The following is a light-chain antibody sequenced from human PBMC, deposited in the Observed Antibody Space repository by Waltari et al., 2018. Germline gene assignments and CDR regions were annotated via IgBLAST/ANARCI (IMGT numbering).Light chain of an antibody. CDR1: QSVSSY. CDR3: QQLSNWPPYT. CDR2: DAS. V-gene: IGKV3-11*01. Sequence: EIVLTQSPATLSLSLGERANLSCRASQSVSSYLAWYQQKPGQAPRLLIYDASNRATGIPARFSGSGSGTDFTLTISSLEPEDFAVYYCQQLSNWPPYTFGQGTKLEIK. J-gene: IGKJ2*01.